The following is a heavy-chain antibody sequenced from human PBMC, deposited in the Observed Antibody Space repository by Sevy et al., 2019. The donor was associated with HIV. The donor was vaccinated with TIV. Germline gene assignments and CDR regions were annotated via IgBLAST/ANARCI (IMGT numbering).Heavy chain of an antibody. Sequence: SQTLSLTCAISGDSVSSNSAAWNWIRQSPSRGLEWLGRTYYRSKWYNDYAVSVKSRITINPDTSKNQFSLQRNSVIPEETAVYYCARESDYSSSWYLSDDVAFDIWGQGTMVTVSS. CDR3: ARESDYSSSWYLSDDVAFDI. J-gene: IGHJ3*02. V-gene: IGHV6-1*01. CDR2: TYYRSKWYN. D-gene: IGHD6-13*01. CDR1: GDSVSSNSAA.